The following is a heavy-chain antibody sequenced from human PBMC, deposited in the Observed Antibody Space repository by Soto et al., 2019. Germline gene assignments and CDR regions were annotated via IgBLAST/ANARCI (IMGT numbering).Heavy chain of an antibody. Sequence: ASVKVSCKASGYTFTSYGISWVRQAPGQGLEWMGWISAYNGNTNYAQKLQGRVTMTTDTSTSTAYMELRSLRSDDTAVYYCARDLQYDFWSGYPEEMDVWGKGTTVTVSS. V-gene: IGHV1-18*01. CDR1: GYTFTSYG. D-gene: IGHD3-3*01. J-gene: IGHJ6*04. CDR2: ISAYNGNT. CDR3: ARDLQYDFWSGYPEEMDV.